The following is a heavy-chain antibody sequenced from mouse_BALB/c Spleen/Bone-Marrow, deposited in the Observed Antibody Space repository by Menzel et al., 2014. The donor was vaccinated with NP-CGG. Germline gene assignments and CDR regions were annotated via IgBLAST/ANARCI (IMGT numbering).Heavy chain of an antibody. V-gene: IGHV14-4*02. CDR2: IDPENGDT. Sequence: VQLQQPGAELVRSGASVKLSCTASGFNIKDYYMHWVKQRPEQGLEWIGWIDPENGDTEYAPKFQGKATMTADTSSNTAYLQLSSLTSEDTAVYYCNAGLLLRGYYAMDYWGQGTSVTVSS. J-gene: IGHJ4*01. D-gene: IGHD1-1*01. CDR1: GFNIKDYY. CDR3: NAGLLLRGYYAMDY.